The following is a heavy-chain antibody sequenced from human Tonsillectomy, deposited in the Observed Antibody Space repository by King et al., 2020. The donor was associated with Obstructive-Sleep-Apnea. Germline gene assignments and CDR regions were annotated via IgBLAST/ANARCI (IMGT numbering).Heavy chain of an antibody. J-gene: IGHJ5*02. D-gene: IGHD6-13*01. V-gene: IGHV6-1*01. Sequence: VQLQQSGPGLVKPSQTLSLTCAISGDSVSSNSVAWNWIRQSPSRGLEWLGRTYSRSKWGNDFAVSVKSRITINPDTSKNQFSLQLNSVTPEDTAVYYCARDRGSRWDNWFDPWGQGTLVTVSS. CDR1: GDSVSSNSVA. CDR2: TYSRSKWGN. CDR3: ARDRGSRWDNWFDP.